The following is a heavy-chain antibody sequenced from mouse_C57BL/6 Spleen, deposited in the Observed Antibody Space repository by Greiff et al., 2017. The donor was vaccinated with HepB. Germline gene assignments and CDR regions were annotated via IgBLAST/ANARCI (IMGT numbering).Heavy chain of an antibody. D-gene: IGHD3-1*01. CDR2: IDPSDSVT. CDR1: GYTFTSYW. V-gene: IGHV1-52*01. CDR3: ASGGYAFAY. Sequence: QVQLQQPGAELVRPGSSVKLSCKASGYTFTSYWMHWVKQRPIQGLDWIGNIDPSDSVTHYNQKFKDKATLTVDKSSSTAYMQLSSLTSEDSAVYCGASGGYAFAYWGQGTLVTDSA. J-gene: IGHJ3*01.